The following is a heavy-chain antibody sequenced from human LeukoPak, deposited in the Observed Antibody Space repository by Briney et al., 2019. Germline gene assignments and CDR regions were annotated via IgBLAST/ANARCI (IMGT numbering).Heavy chain of an antibody. CDR3: ASHLYCSGGSCLDY. CDR2: INHSGST. Sequence: SETLSLTCAVYGGVFSGFYWSWVRQPPGEGLEGIGEINHSGSTNYNPSLKSRVTISVDTSKNQFSLKLSSVTAADTAVYYCASHLYCSGGSCLDYWGQGTLVTVSS. D-gene: IGHD2-15*01. CDR1: GGVFSGFY. V-gene: IGHV4-34*01. J-gene: IGHJ4*02.